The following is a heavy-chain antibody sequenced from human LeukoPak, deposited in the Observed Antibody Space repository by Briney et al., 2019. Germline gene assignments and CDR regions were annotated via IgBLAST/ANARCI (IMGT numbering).Heavy chain of an antibody. CDR2: TYYRSKWYN. Sequence: SQTLSLTCAISGDSVSSNSAAWNWIRQSPSRGLEWLGRTYYRSKWYNDYAVSVKSRITINPDTPKNQFSLQLNSVTPEDTAVYYCARASFIAVADKTFDYWGQGTLVTVSS. D-gene: IGHD6-19*01. V-gene: IGHV6-1*01. CDR1: GDSVSSNSAA. CDR3: ARASFIAVADKTFDY. J-gene: IGHJ4*02.